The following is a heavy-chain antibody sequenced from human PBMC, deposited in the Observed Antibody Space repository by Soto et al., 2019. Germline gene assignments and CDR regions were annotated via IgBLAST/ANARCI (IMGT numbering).Heavy chain of an antibody. J-gene: IGHJ4*02. CDR1: GGKFSTFA. CDR3: ARGVYSDGPTDDDVNWPALL. CDR2: IIPLFGEA. V-gene: IGHV1-69*01. Sequence: QVQLVQSGAEVKRPGSSVKVSCKASGGKFSTFAINWVRQAPGHGLEWMGGIIPLFGEANYARKFQGRVTLTADESTTTAFMELSRLRSDDTAVYYCARGVYSDGPTDDDVNWPALLWGQGTRIPVTS. D-gene: IGHD1-1*01.